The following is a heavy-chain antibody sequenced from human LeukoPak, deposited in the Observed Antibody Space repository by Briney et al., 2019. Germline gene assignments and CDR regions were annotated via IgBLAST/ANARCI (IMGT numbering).Heavy chain of an antibody. V-gene: IGHV1-8*01. CDR2: MNPNSGNT. CDR1: GYTFTSYD. Sequence: ASVKVSCKAFGYTFTSYDINWVRQATGQGLEWMGWMNPNSGNTGYAQKFQGRVTMTRNTSISTAYMELSSLRSEDTAVYYCARGRSYYYYMDVWGKGTTVTVSS. CDR3: ARGRSYYYYMDV. J-gene: IGHJ6*03.